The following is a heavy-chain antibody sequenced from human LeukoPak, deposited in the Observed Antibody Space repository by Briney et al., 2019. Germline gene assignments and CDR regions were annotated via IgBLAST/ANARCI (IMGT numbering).Heavy chain of an antibody. J-gene: IGHJ4*02. CDR3: AKDRSDTDMAYLFDY. Sequence: GGSLRLSCAASGFTFTTYWMSWLRQAPGKGLEWVANIMQDGSEKYYVDSVRGRFTISRDNAKNSLYLQVNSLRAEDTAVYYCAKDRSDTDMAYLFDYWGQGTPVTVSS. D-gene: IGHD5-18*01. V-gene: IGHV3-7*03. CDR2: IMQDGSEK. CDR1: GFTFTTYW.